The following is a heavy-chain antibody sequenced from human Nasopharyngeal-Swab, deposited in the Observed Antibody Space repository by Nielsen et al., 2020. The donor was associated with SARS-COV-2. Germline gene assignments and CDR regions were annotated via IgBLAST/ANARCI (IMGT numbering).Heavy chain of an antibody. D-gene: IGHD6-19*01. CDR2: IYYSGST. Sequence: PGKGLEWIGYIYYSGSTYYNPSLKSRVTISVDTSKNQFSLKLSSVTAADTAVYYCARVLGEQWLVNYYYYMDVWGKGTTVTVSS. J-gene: IGHJ6*03. CDR3: ARVLGEQWLVNYYYYMDV. V-gene: IGHV4-30-4*01.